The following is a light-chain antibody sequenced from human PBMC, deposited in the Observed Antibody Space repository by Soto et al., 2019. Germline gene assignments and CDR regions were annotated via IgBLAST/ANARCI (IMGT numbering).Light chain of an antibody. J-gene: IGKJ2*01. CDR3: QQRTNWPLMYT. Sequence: EIVLTQSPATLSLSPGERATLSCRASQSLSSYLAWYQQEPGQAPRLLIYDTSNRATGIPARFSGSGSGTDFTLTISSLEPEDFAVYYCQQRTNWPLMYTFGQGTKLEIK. CDR1: QSLSSY. CDR2: DTS. V-gene: IGKV3-11*01.